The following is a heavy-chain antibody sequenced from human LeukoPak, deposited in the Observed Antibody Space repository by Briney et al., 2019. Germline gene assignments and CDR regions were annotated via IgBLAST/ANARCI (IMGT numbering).Heavy chain of an antibody. Sequence: EASVKVSCKASGYTFTSYYMHWVRQAPGQGLEWMGIINPSGDSTSYAQKFQGRVTMTRDTSTSTVYMELSSLRSEDTAVYYCARPQRGRSTQYYFDYWGQGTLVTVSS. D-gene: IGHD1-26*01. CDR2: INPSGDST. J-gene: IGHJ4*02. CDR1: GYTFTSYY. V-gene: IGHV1-46*01. CDR3: ARPQRGRSTQYYFDY.